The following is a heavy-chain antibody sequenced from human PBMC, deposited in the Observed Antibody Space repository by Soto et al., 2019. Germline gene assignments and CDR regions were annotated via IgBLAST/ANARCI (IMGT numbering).Heavy chain of an antibody. Sequence: QVQLQQWGAGLLKPSETLSLTCAVYGGSFSGYYWTWIRQPPGTGLEWIGEINHSGSTNYNPSLKSRVTISVDTSKNQFSLKLTSVIAADTAVYYCARDKITDLFDYWGQGTLVTVSS. CDR2: INHSGST. CDR1: GGSFSGYY. D-gene: IGHD3-10*01. V-gene: IGHV4-34*01. J-gene: IGHJ4*02. CDR3: ARDKITDLFDY.